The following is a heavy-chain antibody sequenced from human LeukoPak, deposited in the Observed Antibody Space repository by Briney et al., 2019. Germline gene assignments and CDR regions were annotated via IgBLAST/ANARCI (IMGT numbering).Heavy chain of an antibody. J-gene: IGHJ4*02. CDR1: GLTFSNYW. Sequence: PGGCLRLSCAASGLTFSNYWMHWVRHAPGKGLVWVSGINSDGSSTSYAGSVKGRFTISRDNAKNTLYLQMNSLRAEDTAVYYCARGSSGWYGIDYWGQGTLVTVSS. D-gene: IGHD6-19*01. CDR3: ARGSSGWYGIDY. CDR2: INSDGSST. V-gene: IGHV3-74*01.